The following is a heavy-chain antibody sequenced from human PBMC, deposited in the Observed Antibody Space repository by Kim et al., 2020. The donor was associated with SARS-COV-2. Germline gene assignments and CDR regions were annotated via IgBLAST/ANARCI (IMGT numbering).Heavy chain of an antibody. CDR3: AKMTAGAEDSGFAY. J-gene: IGHJ4*02. CDR1: GFTFSSYA. V-gene: IGHV3-23*01. D-gene: IGHD1-26*01. CDR2: MRGGGGST. Sequence: GGSLRLSCAASGFTFSSYAMSWVRQAPGKGLEWVSAMRGGGGSTYYADSVKGRFTISRDNSKNTLYLQMNSLRAEDTAVYYCAKMTAGAEDSGFAYWGQGTLVTVSS.